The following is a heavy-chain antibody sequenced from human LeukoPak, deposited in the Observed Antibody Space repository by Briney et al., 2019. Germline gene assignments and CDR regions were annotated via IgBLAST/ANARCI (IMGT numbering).Heavy chain of an antibody. CDR3: ARDPGIAAADPY. Sequence: GGSLRLSRAPSGFTFSSYSMNWARHAPGKWLGWVSSISSSSSYIYHPDSVKGRFTISRDNAKNSLYLQMNSLRAEDTAVYYCARDPGIAAADPYWGQGTLVTVSS. D-gene: IGHD6-13*01. CDR1: GFTFSSYS. CDR2: ISSSSSYI. V-gene: IGHV3-21*01. J-gene: IGHJ4*02.